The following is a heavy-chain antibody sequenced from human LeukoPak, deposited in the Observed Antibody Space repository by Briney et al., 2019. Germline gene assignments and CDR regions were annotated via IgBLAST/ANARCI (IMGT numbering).Heavy chain of an antibody. CDR2: ISYDGSK. D-gene: IGHD2-2*01. Sequence: GGSLRLSCAASGFTFSSYAMHWVRQAPGKGLEWVAVISYDGSKHYADSVKGRFTISRDNSKNTLYLQMNSLRAEDTAVYYCARDARLGYCSSTSCYAYYFDYWGQGTLVTVSS. V-gene: IGHV3-30*04. J-gene: IGHJ4*02. CDR1: GFTFSSYA. CDR3: ARDARLGYCSSTSCYAYYFDY.